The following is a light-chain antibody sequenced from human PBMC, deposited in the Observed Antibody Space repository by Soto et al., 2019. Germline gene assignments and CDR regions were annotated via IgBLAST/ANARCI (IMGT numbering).Light chain of an antibody. J-gene: IGKJ1*01. Sequence: EIVLTQSPATLSLSPGERATLSCRASQSVSSYLAWYQQKPGQAPRLLIYDASNRATGIPARFSGSGSGTDFTLNISSLEREDFAVYYCQQRSNWTHRWTFGQGTKVEIK. CDR3: QQRSNWTHRWT. CDR1: QSVSSY. V-gene: IGKV3-11*01. CDR2: DAS.